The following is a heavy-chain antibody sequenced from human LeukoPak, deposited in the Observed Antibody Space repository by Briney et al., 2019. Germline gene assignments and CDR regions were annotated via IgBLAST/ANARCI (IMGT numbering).Heavy chain of an antibody. CDR2: IYYTGTT. CDR1: RGSITNSSCY. Sequence: SETLSLTCAVSRGSITNSSCYWGWIRQPPGKGLEWIGGIYYTGTTYYSPSLNSRITISMDTSKKQSSLRLASVTAADTAVYYCARRAVVPAAVSYFDNWGQGTLVTVSS. J-gene: IGHJ4*02. D-gene: IGHD2-2*01. CDR3: ARRAVVPAAVSYFDN. V-gene: IGHV4-39*01.